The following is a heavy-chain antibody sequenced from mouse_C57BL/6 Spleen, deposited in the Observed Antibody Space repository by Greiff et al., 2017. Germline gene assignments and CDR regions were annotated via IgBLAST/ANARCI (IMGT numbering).Heavy chain of an antibody. V-gene: IGHV1-42*01. D-gene: IGHD1-1*01. J-gene: IGHJ4*01. CDR3: ARDPFNITTVVATDAMDY. CDR1: GYSFTGYY. Sequence: EVQVVESGPELVKPGASVKISCKASGYSFTGYYMNWVKQSPEKSLEWIGEINPSTGGTTYNQKFKAKATLTVDKSSSTAYMQLKSLTSEDSAVYYCARDPFNITTVVATDAMDYWGQGTSVTVSS. CDR2: INPSTGGT.